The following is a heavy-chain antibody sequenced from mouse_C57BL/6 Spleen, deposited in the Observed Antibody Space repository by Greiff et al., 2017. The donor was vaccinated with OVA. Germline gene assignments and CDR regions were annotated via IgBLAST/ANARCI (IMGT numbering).Heavy chain of an antibody. Sequence: DVHLVESGPGLVKPSQSLSLTCSVTGYSITSGYYWNWIRQFPGNKLEWMGYISYDGSNNYNPSLKNRISITRDTSKNQFFLKLNSVTTEDTATYYCARAGGITTVVNLEMDYWGQGTSVTVSS. CDR1: GYSITSGYY. CDR3: ARAGGITTVVNLEMDY. D-gene: IGHD1-1*01. CDR2: ISYDGSN. J-gene: IGHJ4*01. V-gene: IGHV3-6*01.